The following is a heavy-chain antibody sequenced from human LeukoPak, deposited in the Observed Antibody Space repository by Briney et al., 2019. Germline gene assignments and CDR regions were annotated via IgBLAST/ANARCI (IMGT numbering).Heavy chain of an antibody. J-gene: IGHJ5*02. V-gene: IGHV1-18*01. Sequence: ASVKVSCKASGYTFTSYGISWVRQAPGRGLEWMGWISAYNGNTNYAQKLQGRVTMTTDTSTSTAYMELRSLRSDDTAVYYCARGSVAVDPSGWFDPWGQGTLVTVSS. CDR2: ISAYNGNT. CDR1: GYTFTSYG. CDR3: ARGSVAVDPSGWFDP. D-gene: IGHD6-19*01.